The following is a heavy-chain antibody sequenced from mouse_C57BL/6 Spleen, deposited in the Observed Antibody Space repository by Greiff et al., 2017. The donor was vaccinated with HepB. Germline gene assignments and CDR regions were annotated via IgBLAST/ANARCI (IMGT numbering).Heavy chain of an antibody. Sequence: QVQLQQSGAELVRPGSSVKLSCKASGYTFTSYWMDWVKQRPGQGLEWIGNIYPSDSETHYNQKFKDKATLTVDKSSSTAYMQLSSLTSEDSAVYYCARGTTVVAYYAMDYWGQGTSVTVSS. CDR2: IYPSDSET. V-gene: IGHV1-61*01. D-gene: IGHD1-1*01. J-gene: IGHJ4*01. CDR1: GYTFTSYW. CDR3: ARGTTVVAYYAMDY.